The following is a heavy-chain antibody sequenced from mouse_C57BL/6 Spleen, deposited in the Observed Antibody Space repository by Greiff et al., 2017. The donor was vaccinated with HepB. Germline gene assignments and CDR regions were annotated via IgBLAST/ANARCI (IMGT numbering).Heavy chain of an antibody. V-gene: IGHV1-81*01. CDR1: GYTFTSYG. J-gene: IGHJ4*01. D-gene: IGHD2-2*01. Sequence: VQLQQSGAELARPGASVKLSCKASGYTFTSYGISWVKQRTGQGLEWIGEIYPRSGNTYYNEKFKGKATLTADKSYSTVYMEIRSLRSEDSAVYFCARRDGYGAMDYWGQGTSVTVSS. CDR3: ARRDGYGAMDY. CDR2: IYPRSGNT.